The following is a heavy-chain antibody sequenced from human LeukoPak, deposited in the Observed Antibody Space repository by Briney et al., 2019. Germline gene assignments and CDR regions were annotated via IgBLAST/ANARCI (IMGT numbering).Heavy chain of an antibody. V-gene: IGHV3-64*02. CDR1: GFSFSTHA. J-gene: IGHJ4*02. CDR3: ARGFCNVDSCFEGTFGY. Sequence: GGSLRLSCAASGFSFSTHAMHWVRQAPGKGLEYVSGISSNGGNKYYADFVKGRFTISRDNSKNMVYLQMGSLRPEDMAVYYCARGFCNVDSCFEGTFGYWGQGTLVTVSS. D-gene: IGHD2-15*01. CDR2: ISSNGGNK.